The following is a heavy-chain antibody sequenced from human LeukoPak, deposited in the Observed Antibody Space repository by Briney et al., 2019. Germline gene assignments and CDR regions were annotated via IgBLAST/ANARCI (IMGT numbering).Heavy chain of an antibody. V-gene: IGHV3-30-3*01. J-gene: IGHJ4*02. D-gene: IGHD2-2*01. CDR1: GFTFSSYA. CDR3: ARVHCSSTSCPKPFDY. CDR2: ISYDGSNK. Sequence: PGGSLRLSCAAPGFTFSSYAMHWVRQAPGKGLEWVAVISYDGSNKYYADSVKGRFTISRDNSKNTLYLQMNSLRAEDTAVYYCARVHCSSTSCPKPFDYWGQGTLVTVSS.